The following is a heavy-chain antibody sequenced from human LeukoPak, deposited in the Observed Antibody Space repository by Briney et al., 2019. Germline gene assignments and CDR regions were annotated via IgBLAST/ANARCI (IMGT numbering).Heavy chain of an antibody. CDR3: ARVGSRAARPVDY. J-gene: IGHJ4*02. Sequence: SQTLSLTCTVSGGSISSGGYYWSRIRQHPGKGLEWIGYIYYSGSTYYNPSLKSRVTISVDTSKNQFSLKLSSVTAADTAVYYCARVGSRAARPVDYWGQGTLVTVSS. V-gene: IGHV4-31*03. CDR2: IYYSGST. CDR1: GGSISSGGYY. D-gene: IGHD6-6*01.